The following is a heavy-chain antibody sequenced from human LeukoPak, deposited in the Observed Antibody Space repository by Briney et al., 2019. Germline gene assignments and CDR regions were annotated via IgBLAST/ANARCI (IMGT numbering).Heavy chain of an antibody. CDR3: ARDGYCSGGSCLQAKYYYYYGMDV. CDR2: IIPIFGIA. D-gene: IGHD2-15*01. Sequence: SVKVSCKASGGTFSSYAISWVRQAPGQGLEWMGRIIPIFGIANYAQKFQGRVTITADKSTNTAYMELSSLRSEDTAVYYCARDGYCSGGSCLQAKYYYYYGMDVWGQGTTVTVSS. J-gene: IGHJ6*02. V-gene: IGHV1-69*04. CDR1: GGTFSSYA.